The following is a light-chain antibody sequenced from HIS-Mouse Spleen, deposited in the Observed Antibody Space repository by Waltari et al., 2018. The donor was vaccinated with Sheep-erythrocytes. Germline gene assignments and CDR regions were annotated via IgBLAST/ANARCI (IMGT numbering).Light chain of an antibody. J-gene: IGLJ1*01. CDR2: DVS. V-gene: IGLV2-11*01. CDR3: CSYAGSYNHV. Sequence: QSALTQPRSVSGSPGPSVTIPCTGTSSDVGGYYYSLLYQQPPGTAPKLMIYDVSRRPSGVPDLFSGSKSGNTASLTISGLQAEDEADYYCCSYAGSYNHVFATGTKVTVL. CDR1: SSDVGGYYY.